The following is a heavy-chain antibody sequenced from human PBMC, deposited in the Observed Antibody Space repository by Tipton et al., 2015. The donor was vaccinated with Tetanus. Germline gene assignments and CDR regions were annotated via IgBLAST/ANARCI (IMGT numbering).Heavy chain of an antibody. CDR1: GFTFDDYT. D-gene: IGHD3-22*01. J-gene: IGHJ4*02. V-gene: IGHV3-43*01. CDR3: AKNYDSSGYKYYFDY. Sequence: SLRLSCAASGFTFDDYTMHWVRQAPGKGLEWVSLISWDGGSTYYADSVKGRFTISRDSSKNSLYLQMNSLRTEDTALYYCAKNYDSSGYKYYFDYWGQGTLVTVSS. CDR2: ISWDGGST.